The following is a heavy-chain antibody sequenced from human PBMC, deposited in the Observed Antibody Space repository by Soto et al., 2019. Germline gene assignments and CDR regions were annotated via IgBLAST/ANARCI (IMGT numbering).Heavy chain of an antibody. CDR3: ARGGRYGSGSYYNVPYYYYYMDV. V-gene: IGHV3-53*04. CDR2: IYSGGST. J-gene: IGHJ6*03. CDR1: GFTVSSNY. D-gene: IGHD3-10*01. Sequence: EVQLVESGGGLVQPGGSLRLSCAASGFTVSSNYMSWVRQAPGKGLEWVSVIYSGGSTYYADSVKGRFTISRHNSKNTLYLQMNSLRAEDTDVYYCARGGRYGSGSYYNVPYYYYYMDVWGKGTTVTVSS.